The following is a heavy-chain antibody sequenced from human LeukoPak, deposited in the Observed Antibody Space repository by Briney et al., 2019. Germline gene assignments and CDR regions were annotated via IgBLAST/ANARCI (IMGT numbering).Heavy chain of an antibody. CDR3: ARILGYCSGGSCYPGYYYYYMDV. Sequence: SETLSLTCAVYGGSFSGYYWSWIRQPPGKGLEWIGEINHSGSTNYNPSLKSRVTISVDTSKNQFSLKLSSVTAAGTAVYYCARILGYCSGGSCYPGYYYYYMDVWGKGTTVTVSS. D-gene: IGHD2-15*01. J-gene: IGHJ6*03. V-gene: IGHV4-34*01. CDR1: GGSFSGYY. CDR2: INHSGST.